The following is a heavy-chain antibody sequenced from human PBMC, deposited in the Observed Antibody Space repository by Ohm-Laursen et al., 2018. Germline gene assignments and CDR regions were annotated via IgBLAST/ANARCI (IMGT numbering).Heavy chain of an antibody. CDR3: AKGTSWYEYYYYGMDV. D-gene: IGHD2-2*01. CDR1: GFTVSNNY. Sequence: SLRLSCAASGFTVSNNYMSWVRQAPGKGLEWVSVIYSGGGTNYADSVKGRFTISRDNSKNTLYLQMNSLRAEDTAVYYCAKGTSWYEYYYYGMDVWGQGTTVTVSS. V-gene: IGHV3-53*01. CDR2: IYSGGGT. J-gene: IGHJ6*02.